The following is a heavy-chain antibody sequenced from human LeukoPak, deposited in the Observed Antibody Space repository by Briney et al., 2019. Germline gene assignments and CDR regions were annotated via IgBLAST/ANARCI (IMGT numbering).Heavy chain of an antibody. V-gene: IGHV4-31*03. CDR1: GGSISSGSHY. Sequence: SETLSLTCNVSGGSISSGSHYYNWIRQHPGKGLEWIGYIYYTGITSYNLSLKSRVSMSVDTSMNQVSLKVTSLSDADTAVYYCAASSGVTLGRFWGQGISVIVSS. D-gene: IGHD4/OR15-4a*01. CDR2: IYYTGIT. J-gene: IGHJ4*02. CDR3: AASSGVTLGRF.